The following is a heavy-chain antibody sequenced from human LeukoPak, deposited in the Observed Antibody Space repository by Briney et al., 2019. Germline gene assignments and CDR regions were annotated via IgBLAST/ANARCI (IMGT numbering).Heavy chain of an antibody. D-gene: IGHD3-22*01. Sequence: GGSLRLSCAASGFTFDDYGMSWVRQAPGKGLEWVSGINWNGGSTGYADSVRGRFTISRDNAKNSLYLQMNSLRAEDTALYYCAREVGGVVVYYFDYRGQGTLVTVSS. V-gene: IGHV3-20*04. CDR3: AREVGGVVVYYFDY. CDR1: GFTFDDYG. CDR2: INWNGGST. J-gene: IGHJ4*02.